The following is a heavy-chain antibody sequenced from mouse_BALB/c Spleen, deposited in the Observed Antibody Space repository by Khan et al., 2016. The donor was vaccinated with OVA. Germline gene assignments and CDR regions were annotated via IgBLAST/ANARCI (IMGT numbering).Heavy chain of an antibody. CDR2: TNPTNGRT. CDR3: ARIKKIVATYFDY. D-gene: IGHD1-1*01. CDR1: GYTFTSYW. V-gene: IGHV1S81*02. Sequence: QVQLQQSGAELVKAGASVKMSCKASGYTFTSYWMHWVKQRLGQGLEWFAETNPTNGRTYYNEKFKSKATLTVDKSSSTAYMLLSGPTFEDSAVYYCARIKKIVATYFDYRGKGTTLTDSS. J-gene: IGHJ2*01.